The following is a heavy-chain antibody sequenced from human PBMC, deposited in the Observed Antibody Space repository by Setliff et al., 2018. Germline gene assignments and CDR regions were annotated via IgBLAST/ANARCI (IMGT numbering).Heavy chain of an antibody. CDR1: GGTFSRYA. V-gene: IGHV1-69*05. Sequence: WASVKVSCKASGGTFSRYAISWVRQAPGQGLEWMGGSIPMYRTTKYAQKFQGRVTITTDESTTTAYMELSSLRSEDTAVCYCATGPDIGEFGGNYFNYWGQGTLVTVSS. J-gene: IGHJ4*02. CDR3: ATGPDIGEFGGNYFNY. D-gene: IGHD2-15*01. CDR2: SIPMYRTT.